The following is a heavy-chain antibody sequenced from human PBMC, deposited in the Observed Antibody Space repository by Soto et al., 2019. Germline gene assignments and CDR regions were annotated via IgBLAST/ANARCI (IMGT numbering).Heavy chain of an antibody. J-gene: IGHJ5*02. D-gene: IGHD4-17*01. CDR2: ISHIGTS. CDR1: GYSISSGYY. Sequence: XARLELSCTVSGYSISSGYYGGWIRQTPGKGLEWIGSISHIGTSFYNPSLRSRVTISMDTSNNHFSLKLNSLTATDTAVYYCAGAYGGHSGWGHGSDPWGQRTLVTVSS. CDR3: AGAYGGHSGWGHGSDP. V-gene: IGHV4-38-2*02.